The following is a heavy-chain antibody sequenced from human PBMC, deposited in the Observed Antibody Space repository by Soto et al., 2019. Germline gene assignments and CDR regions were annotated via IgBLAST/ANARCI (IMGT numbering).Heavy chain of an antibody. CDR2: IYYSGST. Sequence: SETLSLTCTVSGGSISSYYWSWIRQPPGKGLEWIGYIYYSGSTNYNPSLKSRVTISVDTSRNQFSLKLSSVTAADTAVFYCARHDCSTTTCYPHFDYWGQGTLVTVSS. D-gene: IGHD2-2*01. J-gene: IGHJ4*02. CDR1: GGSISSYY. CDR3: ARHDCSTTTCYPHFDY. V-gene: IGHV4-59*08.